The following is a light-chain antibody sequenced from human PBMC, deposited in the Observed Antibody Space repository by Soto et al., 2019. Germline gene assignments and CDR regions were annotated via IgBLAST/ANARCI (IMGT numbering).Light chain of an antibody. CDR3: QQRSNWPWT. CDR1: QSVNNY. CDR2: GAS. Sequence: EIVMTQSPATLSVFPGERATLSCRASQSVNNYLAWYQQKPGQAPRLLIFGASSRATGIPARFSGSGSGTDFTLTISSLEPEDFAAYYCQQRSNWPWTFGQGTKV. V-gene: IGKV3-11*01. J-gene: IGKJ1*01.